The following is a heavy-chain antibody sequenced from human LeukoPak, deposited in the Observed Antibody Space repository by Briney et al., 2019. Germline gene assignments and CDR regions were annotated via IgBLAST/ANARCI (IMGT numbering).Heavy chain of an antibody. Sequence: ASVKVSCKASGYTFTTYSIHWVRQAPGQRLEWMGRINGGNDNTRYSQKFQGRVTITRDTSASTAHMELSSLRSEDTAVYYCARGIVVEPTANWFDPWGQGILVTVSS. CDR2: INGGNDNT. J-gene: IGHJ5*02. D-gene: IGHD2-2*01. V-gene: IGHV1-3*01. CDR1: GYTFTTYS. CDR3: ARGIVVEPTANWFDP.